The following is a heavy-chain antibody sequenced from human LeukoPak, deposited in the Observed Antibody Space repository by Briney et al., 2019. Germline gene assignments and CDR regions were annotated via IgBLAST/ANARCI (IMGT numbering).Heavy chain of an antibody. Sequence: GGSLRLSCAASGFTVSSNYMSWVRQAPGKGLEWVSSIRGSGDSSYYADSVKGRFTISRDNSKNTLYLQMNSLRAEDTAVYYCARDGAVAGTTDYYGMDVWGQGTTVTVSS. CDR2: IRGSGDSS. J-gene: IGHJ6*02. CDR3: ARDGAVAGTTDYYGMDV. CDR1: GFTVSSNY. V-gene: IGHV3-53*05. D-gene: IGHD6-19*01.